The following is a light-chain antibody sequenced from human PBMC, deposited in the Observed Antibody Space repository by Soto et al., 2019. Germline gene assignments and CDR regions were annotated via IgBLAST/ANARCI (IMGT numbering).Light chain of an antibody. CDR2: AAS. Sequence: DIHMTQSPSSLSAFLGDRVTITCRAGQTISNYVNWYQQKPGKAPKVLIYAASTLQSGVPSRFSGSGSGADFTLTISSLQPGDFATYYCQQSYTIPWMFGQGTKVDIK. J-gene: IGKJ1*01. CDR3: QQSYTIPWM. V-gene: IGKV1-39*01. CDR1: QTISNY.